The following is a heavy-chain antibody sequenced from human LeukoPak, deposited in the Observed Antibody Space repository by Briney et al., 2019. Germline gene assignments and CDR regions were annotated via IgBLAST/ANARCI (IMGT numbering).Heavy chain of an antibody. CDR3: ARHALPIYTYSCDY. V-gene: IGHV5-51*01. J-gene: IGHJ4*02. D-gene: IGHD5-18*01. CDR1: GYRSTSYW. Sequence: GESLQISCQGSGYRSTSYWIGWVRQMPGKGLEWMGTIYPGDSDTRYSPSFEGQVTLSADTSTNTAYLQWSSLRASDTAMYYCARHALPIYTYSCDYWGQGTLVTVSS. CDR2: IYPGDSDT.